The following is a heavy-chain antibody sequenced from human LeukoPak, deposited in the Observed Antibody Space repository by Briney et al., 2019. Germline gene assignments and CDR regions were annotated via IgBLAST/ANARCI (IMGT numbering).Heavy chain of an antibody. V-gene: IGHV1-46*01. Sequence: GASVKVSCKASGYTFTGYYMHWVRQAPGQGLEWLGIITPNIGSTTYAQKFQGRITMTSDKSTSTVYMDLSSLRFEDTAVYFCARTEYHYYYMDVWGKGTTVTVSS. CDR3: ARTEYHYYYMDV. J-gene: IGHJ6*03. CDR1: GYTFTGYY. CDR2: ITPNIGST.